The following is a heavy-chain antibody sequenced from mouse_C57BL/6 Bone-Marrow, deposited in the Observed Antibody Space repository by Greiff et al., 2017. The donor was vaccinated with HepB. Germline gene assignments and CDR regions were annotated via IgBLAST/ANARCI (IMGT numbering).Heavy chain of an antibody. V-gene: IGHV8-8*01. CDR3: ARLITTVVASYWYFDV. D-gene: IGHD1-1*01. CDR1: GFSLSTFGMG. Sequence: ESGPGILQPSQTLSLTCSFSGFSLSTFGMGVGWIRQPSGKGLEWLAHIWWDDDKYYNPALKSRLTISKDTSKNQVFLKIANVDTADTATYYCARLITTVVASYWYFDVWGKGTTVTVSS. CDR2: IWWDDDK. J-gene: IGHJ1*03.